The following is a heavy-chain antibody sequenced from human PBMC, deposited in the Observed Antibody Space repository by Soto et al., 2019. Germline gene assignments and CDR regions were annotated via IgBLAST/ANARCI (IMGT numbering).Heavy chain of an antibody. CDR2: FSGGGST. J-gene: IGHJ6*02. V-gene: IGHV3-23*01. CDR1: GFTFSSYA. CDR3: AKDRTTVTTLGYYYYGMDV. D-gene: IGHD4-17*01. Sequence: PGGSLRLSCAASGFTFSSYAMTWVRQAPGKGLEWVSGFSGGGSTYYADSVKGRFTISRDNSKNTLYLQMNSLRAEDTAVYYCAKDRTTVTTLGYYYYGMDVWGQGTTVTVSS.